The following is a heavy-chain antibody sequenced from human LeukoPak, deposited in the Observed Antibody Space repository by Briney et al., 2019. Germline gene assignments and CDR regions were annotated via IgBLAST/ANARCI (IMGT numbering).Heavy chain of an antibody. V-gene: IGHV4-59*01. CDR3: ARGLLWFGELIPSAFDI. CDR1: GGSISSFY. J-gene: IGHJ3*02. D-gene: IGHD3-10*01. CDR2: IYYSGTT. Sequence: SETLSLTCTVSGGSISSFYWSWIRQSPGKGLQWIGYIYYSGTTNYNPSPKGRVTISVDTSKNQFSLKLNSVTAADTAVYYCARGLLWFGELIPSAFDIWGQGTMVTVSS.